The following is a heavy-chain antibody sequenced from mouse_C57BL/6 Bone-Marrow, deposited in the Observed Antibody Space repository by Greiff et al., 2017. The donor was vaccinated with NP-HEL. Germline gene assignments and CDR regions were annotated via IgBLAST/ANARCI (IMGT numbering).Heavy chain of an antibody. Sequence: QVQLQQPGAELARPGASVKLSCKASGYTFTSYGISWVKQRTGQGLEWIGEIYPRSGNTYYNEKFKGKATLTADKSSSTAYMELRSLTSEDSAVYFCATRFGLITMVVEGGYWYFDVWGTGTTVTVSA. CDR3: ATRFGLITMVVEGGYWYFDV. D-gene: IGHD1-1*01. CDR1: GYTFTSYG. J-gene: IGHJ1*03. CDR2: IYPRSGNT. V-gene: IGHV1-81*01.